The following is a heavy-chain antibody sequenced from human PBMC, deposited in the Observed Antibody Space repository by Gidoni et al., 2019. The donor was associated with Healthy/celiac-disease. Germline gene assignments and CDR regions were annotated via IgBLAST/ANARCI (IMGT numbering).Heavy chain of an antibody. CDR1: GFTFDDYA. D-gene: IGHD4-17*01. V-gene: IGHV3-9*01. CDR2: ISWNSGSI. Sequence: EVQLVESGGGLVQPGRSLRLSCAASGFTFDDYAMHWVRQAPGKGLEWVSGISWNSGSIGYADSVKGRFTISRDNAKNSLYLQMNSLRAEDTALYYCAKDSLPFSSDYGDYVGFDPWGQGTLVTVSS. J-gene: IGHJ5*02. CDR3: AKDSLPFSSDYGDYVGFDP.